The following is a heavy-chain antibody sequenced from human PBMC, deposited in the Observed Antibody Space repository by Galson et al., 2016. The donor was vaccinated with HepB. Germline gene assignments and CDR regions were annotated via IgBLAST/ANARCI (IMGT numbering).Heavy chain of an antibody. CDR1: GYTFTSHD. CDR3: ARFPPPIRAQHCTSPTCYAY. Sequence: SVKVSCKASGYTFTSHDIHWVRQATGQGLEWMGWMNPNSGNTGYAQKFQGRVTMTRNTSIKTAYMEVRNLRSDDTAVYFCARFPPPIRAQHCTSPTCYAYWGQGTLVAVSS. V-gene: IGHV1-8*01. D-gene: IGHD2-2*01. CDR2: MNPNSGNT. J-gene: IGHJ4*02.